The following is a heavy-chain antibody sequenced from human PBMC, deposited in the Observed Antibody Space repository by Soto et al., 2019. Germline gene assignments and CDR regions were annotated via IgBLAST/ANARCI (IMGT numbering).Heavy chain of an antibody. Sequence: QLQLQESGPGLVKPSETLSLTCTVSGVSITTGSYYWGWIRQPPGKGLAWIGSIYYSGRTGYNPSLKSRVTISVDTSKSQFSLRLGSVTAADTAVYYCARQASEGYSSSPFRYWGQGTLVTVSS. CDR2: IYYSGRT. CDR1: GVSITTGSYY. J-gene: IGHJ4*02. D-gene: IGHD6-6*01. CDR3: ARQASEGYSSSPFRY. V-gene: IGHV4-39*01.